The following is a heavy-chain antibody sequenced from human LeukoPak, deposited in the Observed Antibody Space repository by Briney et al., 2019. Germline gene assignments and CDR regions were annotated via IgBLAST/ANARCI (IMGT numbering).Heavy chain of an antibody. J-gene: IGHJ3*02. CDR3: AKAYSSSWYGAFDI. D-gene: IGHD6-13*01. V-gene: IGHV3-23*01. Sequence: GGSLRLSCAASGFTFSSYAMSWVRQAPGKGMEWVSAISGSGGSTYYADSVKGRFTNSRDNSKNTLYLQMNSLRAEDTAVYYCAKAYSSSWYGAFDIWGQGTMVTVSS. CDR1: GFTFSSYA. CDR2: ISGSGGST.